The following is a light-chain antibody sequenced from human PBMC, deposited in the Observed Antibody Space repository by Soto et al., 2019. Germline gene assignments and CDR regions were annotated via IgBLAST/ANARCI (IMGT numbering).Light chain of an antibody. CDR3: SSYAGSNNFGV. Sequence: QAVVTQPPSASGSPGQSFTISCTGTSSDVGGYNYVSWYQQHPGKAPKLMIYEVSRRPSGVPDRFSGSKSGNTASLTVSGHQAEDEADYYCSSYAGSNNFGVFGTGTKVTVL. CDR2: EVS. J-gene: IGLJ1*01. CDR1: SSDVGGYNY. V-gene: IGLV2-8*01.